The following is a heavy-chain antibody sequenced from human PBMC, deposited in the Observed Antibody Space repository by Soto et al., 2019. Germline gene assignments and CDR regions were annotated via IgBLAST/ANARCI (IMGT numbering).Heavy chain of an antibody. CDR1: DGCRVREF. D-gene: IGHD5-12*01. V-gene: IGHV4-59*08. J-gene: IGHJ4*02. CDR3: ARRIVATETFDY. CDR2: IYYAGST. Sequence: PSENVYLGCAVHDGCRVREFWRWVGQPSERRLEWIGFIYYAGSTKYNPSLNSRVTISVDTSKNQFSLTVTSVTAADTAVYYCARRIVATETFDYWGQGTLVTVSS.